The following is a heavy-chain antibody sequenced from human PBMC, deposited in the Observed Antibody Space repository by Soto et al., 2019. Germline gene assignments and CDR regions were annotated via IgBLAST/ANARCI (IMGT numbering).Heavy chain of an antibody. V-gene: IGHV1-46*01. Sequence: ASVKFSCKASGYTFTSYYMHWVRQAPGQGLEWMGIINPSGGSTSYAQKFQGRVTMTRDTSTSTVYMELSSLRSEDTAVYYCAREARVGATFFYYGMDVWGQGTTVTVSS. CDR2: INPSGGST. CDR3: AREARVGATFFYYGMDV. CDR1: GYTFTSYY. D-gene: IGHD1-26*01. J-gene: IGHJ6*02.